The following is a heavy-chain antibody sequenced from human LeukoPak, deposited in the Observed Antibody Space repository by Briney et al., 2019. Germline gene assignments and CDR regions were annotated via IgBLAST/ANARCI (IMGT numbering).Heavy chain of an antibody. V-gene: IGHV1-2*06. CDR2: INPNSGGT. Sequence: ASVKVSCXASGYTFTGYYMHWVRQAPGQGLEWMVRINPNSGGTNYAQKFQGRVTMTRDTSISTAYMELSRLRSDDTAVFYCARVSVAVAGTRIDYWGQGTLVTVSS. CDR1: GYTFTGYY. D-gene: IGHD6-19*01. CDR3: ARVSVAVAGTRIDY. J-gene: IGHJ4*02.